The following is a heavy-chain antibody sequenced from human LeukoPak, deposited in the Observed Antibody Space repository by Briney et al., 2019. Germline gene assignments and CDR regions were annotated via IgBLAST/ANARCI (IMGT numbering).Heavy chain of an antibody. J-gene: IGHJ5*01. V-gene: IGHV4-59*01. D-gene: IGHD6-13*01. CDR2: IYYSGST. CDR3: AREVAAAGTLWFDS. CDR1: GGSINSYY. Sequence: SETLSLTCTVSGGSINSYYWNWIRQPPGKGLEWIGYIYYSGSTNYNPSLKSRLTISVDTSKNQFSLRLTSVTAADTAVYYCAREVAAAGTLWFDSWGRGTLVTVSS.